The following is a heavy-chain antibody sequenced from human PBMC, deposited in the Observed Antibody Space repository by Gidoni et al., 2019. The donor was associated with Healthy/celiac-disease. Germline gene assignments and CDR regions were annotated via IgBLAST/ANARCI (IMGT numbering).Heavy chain of an antibody. CDR3: ARARFLEWLSEGNWFDP. CDR2: IYYSGST. J-gene: IGHJ5*02. Sequence: QVQLQESGPGLVKPSETLSLTCTVSGGSISSYYWSWIRQPPGKGLEWIGYIYYSGSTNYNPSLKSRVTISVDTSKNQFSLKLSSVTAADTAVYYCARARFLEWLSEGNWFDPWGQGTLVTVSS. CDR1: GGSISSYY. V-gene: IGHV4-59*08. D-gene: IGHD3-3*01.